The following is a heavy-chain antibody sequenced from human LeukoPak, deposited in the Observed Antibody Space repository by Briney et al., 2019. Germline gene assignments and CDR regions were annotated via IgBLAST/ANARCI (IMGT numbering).Heavy chain of an antibody. CDR2: INANSGGT. Sequence: SVKVSCKTSGYTFADYFIHWVRQAPGQGLEYMGRINANSGGTEYQQKFQGRVTMTRDMSISTAYVEINWLISDDTAIYYCARDVSSTPNWEFDYWGQGTTVTVSS. CDR3: ARDVSSTPNWEFDY. D-gene: IGHD1-26*01. V-gene: IGHV1-2*06. CDR1: GYTFADYF. J-gene: IGHJ4*02.